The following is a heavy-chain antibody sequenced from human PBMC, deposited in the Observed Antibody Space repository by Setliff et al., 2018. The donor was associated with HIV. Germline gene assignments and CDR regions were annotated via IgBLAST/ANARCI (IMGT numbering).Heavy chain of an antibody. J-gene: IGHJ4*02. CDR2: VDPEDGET. CDR1: GYTFTDYY. V-gene: IGHV1-69-2*01. D-gene: IGHD6-19*01. CDR3: TTEAFRQWLVGDY. Sequence: ASVKVSCKVSGYTFTDYYMHWVQQAPGKGLEWMGLVDPEDGETIYAEKFQGRVTITADTSTDTAYMELSSLKTEDTAVYYCTTEAFRQWLVGDYWGQGTLVTVSS.